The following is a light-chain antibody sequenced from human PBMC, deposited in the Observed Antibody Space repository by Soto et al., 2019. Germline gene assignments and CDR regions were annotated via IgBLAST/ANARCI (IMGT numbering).Light chain of an antibody. J-gene: IGKJ1*01. CDR3: LQRSNWPWT. CDR2: DAS. Sequence: EIVLTQSPGTLSLSPGETATLSCRASRSVSSNYLAWYQQRPGQAPRLLIYDASNRATGIPVRFSGSGSGTDYTLTITNLEPEDFAIYYCLQRSNWPWTFGQGTKVDI. CDR1: RSVSSNY. V-gene: IGKV3D-20*02.